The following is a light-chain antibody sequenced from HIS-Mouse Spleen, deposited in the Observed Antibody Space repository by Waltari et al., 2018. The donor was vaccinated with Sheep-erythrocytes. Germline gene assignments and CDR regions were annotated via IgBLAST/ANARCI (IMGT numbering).Light chain of an antibody. V-gene: IGKV2-28*01. CDR2: LGS. Sequence: DIVMTQSPLSLPVTPGEPASISCRSSQSLLHSNGYNYLDWYLQKPGQSPHLLIYLGSNRASGVHDRFSGSGSGTDFTLRISRVEAEDVGVYYCMQALQTPWTFGQGTKVEFK. CDR3: MQALQTPWT. J-gene: IGKJ1*01. CDR1: QSLLHSNGYNY.